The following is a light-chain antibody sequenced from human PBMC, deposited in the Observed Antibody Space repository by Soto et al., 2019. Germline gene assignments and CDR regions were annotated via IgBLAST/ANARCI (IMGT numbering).Light chain of an antibody. CDR1: QDIGND. CDR3: LQHNSYPQT. J-gene: IGKJ1*01. V-gene: IGKV1-17*01. CDR2: EAI. Sequence: DIQTTQSPSSLSASVGDRVTITCRASQDIGNDLGWYQQIPGKAPKCLIYEAISLRPGVPSRFSGSRXGTEFTLTIKGLQPEDFESYYCLQHNSYPQTFGTPTKVAIK.